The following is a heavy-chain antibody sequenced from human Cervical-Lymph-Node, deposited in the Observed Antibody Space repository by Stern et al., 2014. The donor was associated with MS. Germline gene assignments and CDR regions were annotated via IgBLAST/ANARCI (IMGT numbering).Heavy chain of an antibody. CDR2: IYASGNT. CDR3: ATSGGRRGDFRDY. V-gene: IGHV4-61*02. J-gene: IGHJ4*02. D-gene: IGHD4-17*01. Sequence: QVQLQESGPGLVKPSQTLSLTCTVSGGSVSTYNYYWTWIRQPAGKGLEWIGRIYASGNTNYKPSLKVRVPISLDTSRNQFSLKLTSVTAADTAVYYCATSGGRRGDFRDYWGQGTLVTVSS. CDR1: GGSVSTYNYY.